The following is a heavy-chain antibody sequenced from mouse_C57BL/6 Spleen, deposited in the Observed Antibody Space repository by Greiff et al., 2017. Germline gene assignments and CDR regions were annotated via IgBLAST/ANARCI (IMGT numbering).Heavy chain of an antibody. CDR3: ARPSITAGVEDYAMDY. CDR1: GYTFTDYN. CDR2: INPNNGGT. J-gene: IGHJ4*01. D-gene: IGHD1-1*01. V-gene: IGHV1-22*01. Sequence: VQLQQSGPELVKPGASVKMSCKASGYTFTDYNMHWVKQSHGKSLEWIGYINPNNGGTSYNQKFKGKATLTVNTSSSTAYMELRSLTSEDSAVYYCARPSITAGVEDYAMDYWGQGTSVTVSS.